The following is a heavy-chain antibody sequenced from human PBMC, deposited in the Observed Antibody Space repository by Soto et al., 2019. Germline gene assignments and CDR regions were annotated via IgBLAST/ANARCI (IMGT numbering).Heavy chain of an antibody. CDR3: ARDIWFGELLSYYKWFDP. CDR2: IYYIGST. J-gene: IGHJ5*02. V-gene: IGHV4-61*01. D-gene: IGHD3-10*01. CDR1: GGSVSSGSYY. Sequence: PSETLSLTGTVSGGSVSSGSYYWSWIRQPPGKGLEWIGYIYYIGSTNYNPSLKSRVTMSVDTSKNQFSLKLSSVTAADTAVYYCARDIWFGELLSYYKWFDPLGQGTLVTLCS.